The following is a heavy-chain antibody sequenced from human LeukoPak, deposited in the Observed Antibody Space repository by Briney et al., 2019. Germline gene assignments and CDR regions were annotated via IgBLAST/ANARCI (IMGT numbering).Heavy chain of an antibody. Sequence: PSETLSLTCAVYGVSFSGYYWSWIRQPPGKGLEWIGEINHIGSTNYNPSLKSRVTISVDTSKNQFSLKLSSVTAADTAVYYCARHRAYCSSTSCYTNWFDPWGQGTLVTVSS. CDR2: INHIGST. D-gene: IGHD2-2*02. CDR3: ARHRAYCSSTSCYTNWFDP. CDR1: GVSFSGYY. J-gene: IGHJ5*02. V-gene: IGHV4-34*01.